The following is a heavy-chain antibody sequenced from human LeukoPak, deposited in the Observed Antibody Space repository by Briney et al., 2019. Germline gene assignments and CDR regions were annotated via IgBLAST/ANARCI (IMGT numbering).Heavy chain of an antibody. J-gene: IGHJ6*03. V-gene: IGHV4-59*01. Sequence: SETLSLTCTVSGGSMSGFYWSWIRQPPGKGLEWIGYIYNPSLKSRVTISADTSKNQFSLKLRSVTAADTALYYCSRLGVSGSWFSRDFYYHYMDVWGKGTTVTVSS. CDR1: GGSMSGFY. D-gene: IGHD6-13*01. CDR3: SRLGVSGSWFSRDFYYHYMDV. CDR2: IY.